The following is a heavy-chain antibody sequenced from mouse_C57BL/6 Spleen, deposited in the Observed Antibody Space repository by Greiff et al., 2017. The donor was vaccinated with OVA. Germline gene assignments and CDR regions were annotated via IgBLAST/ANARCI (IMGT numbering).Heavy chain of an antibody. CDR1: GYTFTSYW. V-gene: IGHV1-69*01. D-gene: IGHD1-1*01. CDR2: IDPSDSYT. J-gene: IGHJ1*03. Sequence: QVQLQQPGAELVMPGASVKLSCKASGYTFTSYWMHWVKQRPGQGLEWIGEIDPSDSYTNYNQKFKGKSTLPVDKSSSTAYMQLSSLTSEDSAVYYCARITTDYWYFDVWGTGTTVTVSS. CDR3: ARITTDYWYFDV.